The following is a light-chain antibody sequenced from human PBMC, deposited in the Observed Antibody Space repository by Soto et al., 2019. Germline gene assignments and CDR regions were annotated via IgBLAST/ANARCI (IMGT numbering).Light chain of an antibody. Sequence: ENVLTHSSGNLLLPPGDRATVSCRAGQTVPSNYVAWYQHKPGQAPRLLIYAASTRATGIPDRFSGSASGTVLTLAFTRLEPEDFAVYYCQQYGTLPLTFGGGTKVDIK. CDR2: AAS. CDR3: QQYGTLPLT. CDR1: QTVPSNY. J-gene: IGKJ4*01. V-gene: IGKV3-20*01.